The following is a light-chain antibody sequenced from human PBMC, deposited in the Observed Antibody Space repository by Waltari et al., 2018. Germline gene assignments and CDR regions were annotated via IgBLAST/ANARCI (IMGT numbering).Light chain of an antibody. V-gene: IGKV3-15*01. CDR1: QSVTSN. J-gene: IGKJ5*01. CDR3: QQYNRWPPIT. CDR2: EAS. Sequence: EIVMTQSPATLSVSPGERATLSCRASQSVTSNLAWYQQKPGQAPRLLIYEASTRATGISARFSGSGSGIEFTLTISSLQSEDFAVYYCQQYNRWPPITFGQGTRLEIK.